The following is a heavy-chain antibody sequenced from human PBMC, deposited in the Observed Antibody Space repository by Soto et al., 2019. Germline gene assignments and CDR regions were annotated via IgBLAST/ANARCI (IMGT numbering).Heavy chain of an antibody. V-gene: IGHV3-33*01. J-gene: IGHJ4*02. CDR3: ARGRGGDYGGNSGYYDY. Sequence: QVQLVESGGGVVQPGTSLRLSCAASGFTFSGHGMHWVRQAPGKGLEWMAVIWYDGSKKYYGDSVKGRFTISRDNSKNTMFLQSNSLRVEDTAVYYCARGRGGDYGGNSGYYDYWGQGTLVTVSS. CDR2: IWYDGSKK. D-gene: IGHD4-17*01. CDR1: GFTFSGHG.